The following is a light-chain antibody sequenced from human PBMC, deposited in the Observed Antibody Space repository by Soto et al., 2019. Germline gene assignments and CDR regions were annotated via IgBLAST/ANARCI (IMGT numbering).Light chain of an antibody. J-gene: IGKJ1*01. CDR2: AAS. V-gene: IGKV3-20*01. CDR3: QQYGSSVWT. CDR1: QSVSSNY. Sequence: EIVLTQSPGTLSLSPGERATLSCSASQSVSSNYLAWYQQKPGQSPRLLIYAASSRATGIPDRFSGSGSGKDFTLTISRLEPADLAVYYCQQYGSSVWTFGQGTKVAIK.